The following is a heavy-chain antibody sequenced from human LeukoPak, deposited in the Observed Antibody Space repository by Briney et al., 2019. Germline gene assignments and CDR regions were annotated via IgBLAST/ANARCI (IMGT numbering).Heavy chain of an antibody. CDR2: ISGGGGNT. J-gene: IGHJ4*02. Sequence: GGSLRLSCAASGFTFSSCAMSWVRQAPGKGLEWVSTISGGGGNTYYADSVKGRFTISRDSSKNTLYLQMNSLRAEDTAVYYCARGHILQVGLDYWGQGTLVTVSS. V-gene: IGHV3-23*01. D-gene: IGHD3-3*02. CDR3: ARGHILQVGLDY. CDR1: GFTFSSCA.